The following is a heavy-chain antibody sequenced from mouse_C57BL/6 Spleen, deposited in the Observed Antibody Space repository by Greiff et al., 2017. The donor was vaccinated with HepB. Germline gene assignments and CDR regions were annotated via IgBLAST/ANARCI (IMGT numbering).Heavy chain of an antibody. CDR1: GYSFTDYN. V-gene: IGHV1-39*01. D-gene: IGHD2-4*01. Sequence: EVQLQQSGPELVKPGASVKISCQASGYSFTDYNMNWVKQSNGKSLEWIGVINPNYGTTSYNQKFKGKATLTVDQSSSTAYMQLNSLTSEDSAVYYCARSGDYDGYYYAMDYWGQGTSVTVSS. CDR2: INPNYGTT. J-gene: IGHJ4*01. CDR3: ARSGDYDGYYYAMDY.